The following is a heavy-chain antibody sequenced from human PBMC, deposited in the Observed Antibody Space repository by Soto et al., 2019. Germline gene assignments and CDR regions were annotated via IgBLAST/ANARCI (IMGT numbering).Heavy chain of an antibody. CDR1: VFPFEAYT. CDR2: ISWDGGST. J-gene: IGHJ6*02. CDR3: AKDLMSYSSSWLGYYYGMDV. D-gene: IGHD6-13*01. V-gene: IGHV3-43*01. Sequence: GGSLRLSSAASVFPFEAYTLPRVRQAPGKALEWVSLISWDGGSTYYADSVKGRFTISRDNSKNSLYLQMNSLRTEDTALYYCAKDLMSYSSSWLGYYYGMDVWGQGTTVTVSS.